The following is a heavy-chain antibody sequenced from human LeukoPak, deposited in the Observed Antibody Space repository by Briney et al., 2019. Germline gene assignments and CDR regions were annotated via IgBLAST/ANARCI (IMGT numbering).Heavy chain of an antibody. Sequence: PGGSLRLSCAASGFIFSSYAMNWVRQVPEKGLEWVSAISGSGGSTYYADSVKGRFTISRDNSKNTLFLQMNSLRAEDTAVYYCAKSSGDDFWSGFFLWGQGALVTASS. CDR2: ISGSGGST. CDR1: GFIFSSYA. V-gene: IGHV3-23*01. CDR3: AKSSGDDFWSGFFL. D-gene: IGHD3-3*01. J-gene: IGHJ4*02.